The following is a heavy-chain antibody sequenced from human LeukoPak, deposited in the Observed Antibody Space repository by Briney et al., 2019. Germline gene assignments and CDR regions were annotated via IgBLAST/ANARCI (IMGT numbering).Heavy chain of an antibody. V-gene: IGHV3-30-3*01. Sequence: GGSLRLSCAASGITFSSYAMHWVRQAPGKGLEWVAVISYDGSNKYYADSVKGRFTISRDNSKNTLYLQMNSLRAEDTAVYYCARVITIFGVVNPIFDYWGQGTLVTVSS. CDR2: ISYDGSNK. J-gene: IGHJ4*02. CDR3: ARVITIFGVVNPIFDY. D-gene: IGHD3-3*01. CDR1: GITFSSYA.